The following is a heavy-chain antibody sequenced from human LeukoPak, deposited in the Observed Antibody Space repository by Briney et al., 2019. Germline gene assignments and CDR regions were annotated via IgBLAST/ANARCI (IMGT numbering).Heavy chain of an antibody. J-gene: IGHJ4*02. V-gene: IGHV3-23*01. CDR2: ISGSTGST. CDR1: GFTFSNYA. D-gene: IGHD6-13*01. CDR3: ARTTWAAGVSGVY. Sequence: GGSLRLSCAASGFTFSNYAMNWVRQAPGKGLEWVSLISGSTGSTYYADSVKGRFSISRDNSKNTVYLQMNSLRVEDTAVYYCARTTWAAGVSGVYWGQGTLVTVSS.